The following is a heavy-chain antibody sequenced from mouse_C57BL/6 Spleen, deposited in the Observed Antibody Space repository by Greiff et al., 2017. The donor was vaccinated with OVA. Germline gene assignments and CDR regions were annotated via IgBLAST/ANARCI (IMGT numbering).Heavy chain of an antibody. D-gene: IGHD2-4*01. J-gene: IGHJ1*03. Sequence: EVQLVESGGGLVQPGESLKLSCESNEYEFPSHDMSWVRKTPEKRLELVAAINSDGGSTYYPDTMERRFIISRDNTKKTLYLQMSSLRSEDTALYYCARRYYDDDGGYWYFDVWGTGTTVTVSS. V-gene: IGHV5-2*01. CDR2: INSDGGST. CDR3: ARRYYDDDGGYWYFDV. CDR1: EYEFPSHD.